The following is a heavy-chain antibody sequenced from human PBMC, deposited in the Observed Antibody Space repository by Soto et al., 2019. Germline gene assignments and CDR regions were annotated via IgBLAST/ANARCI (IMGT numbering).Heavy chain of an antibody. CDR3: ARDYTTHDSGDYRPPGY. CDR1: GYTFTSYD. D-gene: IGHD4-17*01. V-gene: IGHV1-8*01. CDR2: MNPNSGNT. J-gene: IGHJ4*02. Sequence: QVQLVQSGAEVKKPGASVKVSCKASGYTFTSYDINWVRQATGQGLEWMGWMNPNSGNTGYAQKFQGRVTMTRNTSISTAYMELSSLRSEDTAVYYCARDYTTHDSGDYRPPGYWGQGTLVTVSS.